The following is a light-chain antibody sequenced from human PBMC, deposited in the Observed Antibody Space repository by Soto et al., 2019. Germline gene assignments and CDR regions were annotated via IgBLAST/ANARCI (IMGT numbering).Light chain of an antibody. CDR2: DVS. Sequence: QSALTQPASVSGSLGQSITISCTGTSSDVGGYNYVSWYQQHPGKAPKLMIYDVSNRPSGVSNRFSGSKSGNTASLTISGLQAEDEADYYCSSYTSSSTLGVFGGGTQLTVL. J-gene: IGLJ2*01. CDR3: SSYTSSSTLGV. CDR1: SSDVGGYNY. V-gene: IGLV2-14*01.